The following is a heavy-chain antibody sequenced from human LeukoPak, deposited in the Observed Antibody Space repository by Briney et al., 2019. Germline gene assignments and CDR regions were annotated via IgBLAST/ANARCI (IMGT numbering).Heavy chain of an antibody. J-gene: IGHJ4*02. Sequence: GGSLRLSCAASGFTFSSYAMSWVRQAPGKGLERVSAISGSGGSTYYADSVKGRFTISRDNSKNTLYLQMNSLRAEDTAVYYCAKDSMIVVVITPTFFDYWGQGTLVTVPS. D-gene: IGHD3-22*01. V-gene: IGHV3-23*01. CDR3: AKDSMIVVVITPTFFDY. CDR2: ISGSGGST. CDR1: GFTFSSYA.